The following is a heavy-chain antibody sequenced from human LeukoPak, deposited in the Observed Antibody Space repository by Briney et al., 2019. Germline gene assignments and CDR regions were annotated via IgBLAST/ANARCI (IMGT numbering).Heavy chain of an antibody. CDR2: INHSGST. Sequence: SETLSLTCAVYGGSFSGYYWSWIRQPPGKGLEWIGEINHSGSTNYNPSLKSRVTISVDTSKNQFSLKLSSVTAVDTAVYYCARIEILGSSSRSPVTWGQGTLVTVSS. CDR1: GGSFSGYY. CDR3: ARIEILGSSSRSPVT. V-gene: IGHV4-34*01. D-gene: IGHD6-13*01. J-gene: IGHJ4*02.